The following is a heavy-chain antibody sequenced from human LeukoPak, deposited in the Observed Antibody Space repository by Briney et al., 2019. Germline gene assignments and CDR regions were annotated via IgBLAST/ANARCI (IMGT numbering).Heavy chain of an antibody. D-gene: IGHD1-26*01. V-gene: IGHV3-21*01. CDR3: ARDERPTSLVGATVDY. CDR1: GFTFSSYS. Sequence: GGSLRLSCAASGFTFSSYSMNWVRQAPGKGLEWVSSISSSSSYIYYADSVKGRFTISRDNAKSSLYLQMNSLRAEDTAVYYCARDERPTSLVGATVDYWGQGTLVTVSS. CDR2: ISSSSSYI. J-gene: IGHJ4*02.